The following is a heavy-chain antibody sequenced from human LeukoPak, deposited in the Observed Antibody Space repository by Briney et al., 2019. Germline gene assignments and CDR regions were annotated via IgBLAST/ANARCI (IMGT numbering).Heavy chain of an antibody. J-gene: IGHJ4*02. CDR3: ARGRRYCTNGVCYSDY. V-gene: IGHV3-30*03. CDR1: GFTFRSYG. CDR2: ISYDGSNK. D-gene: IGHD2-8*01. Sequence: GRSLRLSCAGSGFTFRSYGMRWVRQAPGKGLEWVAVISYDGSNKYYADSVKGRFTISRDNSKSTLYLQMNSLRAEDTAVYYCARGRRYCTNGVCYSDYWGQGTLVTASS.